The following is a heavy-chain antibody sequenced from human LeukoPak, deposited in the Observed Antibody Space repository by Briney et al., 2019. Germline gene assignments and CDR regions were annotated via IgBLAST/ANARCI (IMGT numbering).Heavy chain of an antibody. Sequence: GGSLRLSCAASGFTFSSYGMHWVRQAPGKGLEWVAFIRYDGSNKYYADSVKGRFTISRDNSKNTLYLQMNSLRAEDTAVYYCAKDPGYSSSWYYFDYWGQGTLVTVSS. CDR3: AKDPGYSSSWYYFDY. D-gene: IGHD6-13*01. CDR2: IRYDGSNK. J-gene: IGHJ4*02. CDR1: GFTFSSYG. V-gene: IGHV3-30*02.